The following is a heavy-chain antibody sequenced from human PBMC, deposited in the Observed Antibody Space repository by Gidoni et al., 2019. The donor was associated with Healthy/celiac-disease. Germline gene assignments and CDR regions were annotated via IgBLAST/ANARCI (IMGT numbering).Heavy chain of an antibody. V-gene: IGHV4-39*01. CDR3: ARQTRDMIVVEQNAFDI. CDR1: GGSISSSSYY. CDR2: IYYSGST. D-gene: IGHD3-22*01. Sequence: QLQLQESGPGLVKPSETLSLTCTVSGGSISSSSYYWGWIRQPPGKGLEWIGSIYYSGSTYYNPSLKSRVTISVDTSKNQFSLKLSSVTAADTAVYYCARQTRDMIVVEQNAFDIWGQGTMVTVSS. J-gene: IGHJ3*02.